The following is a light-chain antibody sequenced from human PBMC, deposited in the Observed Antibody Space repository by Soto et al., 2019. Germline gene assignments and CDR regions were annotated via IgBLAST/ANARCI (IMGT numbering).Light chain of an antibody. CDR3: LQRDKFPWT. Sequence: IGMTQSPSPLSLSTGERATLSCRASQGVSSYLAWYQQKPGKAPKLLIYAASTRASGVPARFSGSGSGTEFTLTISSLQPEDFESYYCLQRDKFPWTFGQGTKVDI. V-gene: IGKV3D-11*01. CDR2: AAS. CDR1: QGVSSY. J-gene: IGKJ1*01.